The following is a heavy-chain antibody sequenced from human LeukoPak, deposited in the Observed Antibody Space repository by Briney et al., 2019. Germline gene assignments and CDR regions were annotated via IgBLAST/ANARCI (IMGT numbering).Heavy chain of an antibody. V-gene: IGHV1-18*01. J-gene: IGHJ4*02. CDR3: ASGDNYDSSGYSPLDY. CDR2: ISAYNGNT. CDR1: GYTFTSYG. Sequence: ASVKVSCKASGYTFTSYGISWARQAPGQGLEWMGWISAYNGNTNYAQKLQGRVTMTTDTSTSTAYMELRSLRSDDTAVYYCASGDNYDSSGYSPLDYWGQGTLVTVSS. D-gene: IGHD3-22*01.